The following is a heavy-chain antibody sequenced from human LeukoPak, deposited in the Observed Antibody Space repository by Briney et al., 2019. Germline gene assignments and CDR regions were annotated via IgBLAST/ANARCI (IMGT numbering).Heavy chain of an antibody. CDR3: AKDDAWLQYGN. V-gene: IGHV3-23*01. CDR1: GFRFSNYG. CDR2: IGGNGVIT. Sequence: GGTLRLSCAVSGFRFSNYGMSWVRQAPGKGLEWVSAIGGNGVITYYADSVKGRFTISRDNSKGTVYLQMNSLRPEDTAVYYCAKDDAWLQYGNWGRGTLVTVSS. D-gene: IGHD5-24*01. J-gene: IGHJ4*02.